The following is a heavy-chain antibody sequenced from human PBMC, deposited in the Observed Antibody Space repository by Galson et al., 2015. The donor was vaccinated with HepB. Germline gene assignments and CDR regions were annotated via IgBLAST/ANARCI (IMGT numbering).Heavy chain of an antibody. CDR2: ISSSSTI. Sequence: SLRLSCAASGFTFSSYSMNWVRQAPGKGLERVSYISSSSTIYYADSVKGRFTISRDNAKNSLYLQMNSLRAEDTAVYYCAREAHIAAAGKVPWVAWGQGTLVTVSS. CDR1: GFTFSSYS. J-gene: IGHJ5*02. D-gene: IGHD6-13*01. CDR3: AREAHIAAAGKVPWVA. V-gene: IGHV3-48*01.